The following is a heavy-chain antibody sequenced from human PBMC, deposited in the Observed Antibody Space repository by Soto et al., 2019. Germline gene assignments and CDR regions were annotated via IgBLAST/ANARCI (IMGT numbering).Heavy chain of an antibody. CDR2: IIPIFGTV. V-gene: IGHV1-69*06. CDR3: ARAFTSPPRYYYDSRGLDY. Sequence: SVKVSCKASGGTFSSFGISWVRQAPGQGLEWMGGIIPIFGTVNYAQKFQGRVTITADTTSIAYMELSSLRSEDTAVYYCARAFTSPPRYYYDSRGLDYWGQGALVTVSS. CDR1: GGTFSSFG. J-gene: IGHJ4*02. D-gene: IGHD3-22*01.